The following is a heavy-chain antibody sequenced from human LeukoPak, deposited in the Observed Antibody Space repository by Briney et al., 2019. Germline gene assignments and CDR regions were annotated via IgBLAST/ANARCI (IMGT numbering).Heavy chain of an antibody. CDR3: VTEYWYRLDY. V-gene: IGHV3-7*01. J-gene: IGHJ4*02. CDR1: GFNFLGYN. D-gene: IGHD6-13*01. Sequence: PGRSLRLSCITSGFNFLGYNMAWVRQAPGKGLEWLATVTRDGSGTEYIDSVRGRFTISRDNAKNSVYLQMNSLRAEDTAVYFCVTEYWYRLDYWGQGLLLTVSS. CDR2: VTRDGSGT.